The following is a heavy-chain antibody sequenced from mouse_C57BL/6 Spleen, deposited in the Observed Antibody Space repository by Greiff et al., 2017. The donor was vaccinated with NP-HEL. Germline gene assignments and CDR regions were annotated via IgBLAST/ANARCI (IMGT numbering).Heavy chain of an antibody. D-gene: IGHD2-3*01. J-gene: IGHJ2*01. CDR3: ARSPDGYYIGY. Sequence: QVQLQQPGAELVRPGSSVKLSCKASGYTFTSYWMHWVKQRPIQGLEWIGNIDPSDSETHYNQKFKDKATLTVDKSSSTAYMQLSSLTSEDSAVYYCARSPDGYYIGYWGQGTTLTVSS. V-gene: IGHV1-52*01. CDR2: IDPSDSET. CDR1: GYTFTSYW.